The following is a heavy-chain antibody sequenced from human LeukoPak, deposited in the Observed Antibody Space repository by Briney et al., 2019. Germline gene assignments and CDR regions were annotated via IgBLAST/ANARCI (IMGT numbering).Heavy chain of an antibody. Sequence: GGSLRLSCAASGFTFDDYAMHWVRQAPGKGLEWVSGISWNSGSIGYADSVKGRFTISRDNAKNSLYLQMNSLRAEDTALYYCTRLSGDNWNYGGNFDSWGQGTLVTVSS. D-gene: IGHD1-7*01. V-gene: IGHV3-9*01. CDR1: GFTFDDYA. CDR2: ISWNSGSI. CDR3: TRLSGDNWNYGGNFDS. J-gene: IGHJ4*02.